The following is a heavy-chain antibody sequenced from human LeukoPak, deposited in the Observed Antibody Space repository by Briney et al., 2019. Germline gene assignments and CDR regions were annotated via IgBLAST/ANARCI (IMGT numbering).Heavy chain of an antibody. Sequence: GGSRRPSCAALGLTSIANGMTGGRTAPGKGREWVAVLWYDGSNKYYADSVKGRFTISRDNSKNTLYLQMNSLRAEDTAVYYCARDRAVRFLEWLSDAFDIWGQGTMVTVSS. CDR3: ARDRAVRFLEWLSDAFDI. CDR1: GLTSIANG. J-gene: IGHJ3*02. V-gene: IGHV3-33*01. CDR2: LWYDGSNK. D-gene: IGHD3-3*01.